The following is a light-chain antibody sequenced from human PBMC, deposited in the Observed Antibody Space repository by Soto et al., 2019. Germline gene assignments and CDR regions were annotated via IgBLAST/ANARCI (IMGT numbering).Light chain of an antibody. J-gene: IGKJ3*01. CDR1: QSVSGY. V-gene: IGKV3-11*01. CDR3: QQRSNWLIS. CDR2: DGS. Sequence: EIVLTQSPPTLSFSQGERATLSCRASQSVSGYLAWYQQKPGQAPRLLIYDGSHRAAGIPSRFSGSGSGTDFTLTISGLEPEDFAVYYCQQRSNWLISFGPGTKVDIK.